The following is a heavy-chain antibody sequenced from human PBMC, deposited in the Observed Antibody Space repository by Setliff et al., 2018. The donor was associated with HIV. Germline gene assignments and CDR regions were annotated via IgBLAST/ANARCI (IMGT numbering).Heavy chain of an antibody. V-gene: IGHV4-59*13. CDR1: GGSISSYH. J-gene: IGHJ4*02. D-gene: IGHD6-19*01. CDR2: IYFSGRT. CDR3: ARGGKWLAFDY. Sequence: SETLSLTCAVSGGSISSYHWSWIRQPPGKGLEWIGYIYFSGRTNYNPSLKSRVTISVDTSKTQFSLKLRSVTAADTAVYFCARGGKWLAFDYWGQGTLVTVSS.